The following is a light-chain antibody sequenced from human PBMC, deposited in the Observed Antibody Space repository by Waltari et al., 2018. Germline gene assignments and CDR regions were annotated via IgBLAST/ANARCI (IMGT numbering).Light chain of an antibody. CDR2: GAS. Sequence: ELVMTQSPATLSVSPGERATISCRASQSVRNNLVWYQQKPGQAPRLLIYGASTRVTGIPARFSGSGSGTEFTLTISSLQSEDFAVYYCQQYNNWPPWTFGQGTKVEIK. CDR3: QQYNNWPPWT. J-gene: IGKJ1*01. V-gene: IGKV3-15*01. CDR1: QSVRNN.